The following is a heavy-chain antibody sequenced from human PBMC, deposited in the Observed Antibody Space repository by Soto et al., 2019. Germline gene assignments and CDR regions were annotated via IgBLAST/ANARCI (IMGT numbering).Heavy chain of an antibody. CDR2: INPNSGGT. CDR3: ARSSGNPYYYYYYGMDV. Sequence: GASVKGSCKASGYTFTGYYMHWVRQAPGQGLEWMGWINPNSGGTNYAQKFQGWVTMTRDTSISTAYMELSRLRSDDTAVYYCARSSGNPYYYYYYGMDVWGQGTTVTVSS. D-gene: IGHD3-10*01. V-gene: IGHV1-2*04. J-gene: IGHJ6*02. CDR1: GYTFTGYY.